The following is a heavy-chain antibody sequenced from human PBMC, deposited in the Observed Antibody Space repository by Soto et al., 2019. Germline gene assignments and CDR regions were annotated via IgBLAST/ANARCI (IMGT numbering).Heavy chain of an antibody. CDR3: ARGLITFGGVTHFDY. J-gene: IGHJ4*02. CDR2: IYPGDSDT. V-gene: IGHV5-51*01. Sequence: PGESLKISCKGSGYSFTSYWIGWVRQMPGKGLEWMGIIYPGDSDTRYSPSFQGQVTISADKSISTAYLQWSSLKASDTAMYYCARGLITFGGVTHFDYWGQGTLVTVSS. D-gene: IGHD3-16*01. CDR1: GYSFTSYW.